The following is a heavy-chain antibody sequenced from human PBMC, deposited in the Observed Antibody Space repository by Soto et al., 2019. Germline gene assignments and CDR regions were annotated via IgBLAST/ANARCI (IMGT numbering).Heavy chain of an antibody. J-gene: IGHJ4*02. Sequence: PGGSLRLSCTASGFTFGDYAMSWFRQAPGKGLEWVGFIRSKAYGGTTEYAASVKGRFTISRDDSKSIAYLQMNSLKTEDTAVYYCTREGCGGDCYSPSNFDYWGQGTLVTVSS. CDR2: IRSKAYGGTT. CDR1: GFTFGDYA. CDR3: TREGCGGDCYSPSNFDY. D-gene: IGHD2-21*02. V-gene: IGHV3-49*03.